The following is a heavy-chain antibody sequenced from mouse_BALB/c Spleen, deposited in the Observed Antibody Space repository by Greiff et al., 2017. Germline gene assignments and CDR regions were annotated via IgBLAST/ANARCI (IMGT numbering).Heavy chain of an antibody. Sequence: EVKLMESGAELVRPGALVKLSCKASGFNIKDYYMHWVKQRPEQGLEWIGWIDPENGNTIYDPKFQGKASITADTSSNTAYLQLSSLTSEDTAVYYCARIYYYGSRYFDVWGAGTTVTVSS. D-gene: IGHD1-1*01. CDR3: ARIYYYGSRYFDV. CDR1: GFNIKDYY. CDR2: IDPENGNT. V-gene: IGHV14-1*02. J-gene: IGHJ1*01.